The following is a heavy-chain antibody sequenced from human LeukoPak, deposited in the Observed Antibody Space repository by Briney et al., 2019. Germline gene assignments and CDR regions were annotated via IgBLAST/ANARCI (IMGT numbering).Heavy chain of an antibody. J-gene: IGHJ4*02. CDR3: EKSGSGHPD. Sequence: GGSLRLSCAASGFTFDDYTLHWVSQAPGKGLEWVSGISGSGSSTNDADSVKGRFTISRDNSKNRLYLQMNSLRAEDTAVYYCEKSGSGHPDWGQGTLVTVSS. D-gene: IGHD6-19*01. V-gene: IGHV3-23*01. CDR2: ISGSGSST. CDR1: GFTFDDYT.